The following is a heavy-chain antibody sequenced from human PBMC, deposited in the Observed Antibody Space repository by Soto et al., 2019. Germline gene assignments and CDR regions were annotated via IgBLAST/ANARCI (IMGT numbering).Heavy chain of an antibody. CDR3: ARDNSSGWYQAEYFQH. V-gene: IGHV3-33*01. CDR1: GFTFSSYG. D-gene: IGHD6-19*01. Sequence: GGSLRLSCAASGFTFSSYGMHWVRQAPGKGLEWVAVIWYDGSNKYYADSVKGRFTISRDNSKNTLYLQMNSLRAEDTAVYYCARDNSSGWYQAEYFQHWGQGTLVTVSS. J-gene: IGHJ1*01. CDR2: IWYDGSNK.